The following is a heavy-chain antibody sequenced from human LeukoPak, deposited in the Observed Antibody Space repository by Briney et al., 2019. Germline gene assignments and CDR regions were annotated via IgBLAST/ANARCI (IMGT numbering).Heavy chain of an antibody. CDR3: ARGPPVIAARPGFLRDDYYYYYMDV. V-gene: IGHV1-8*01. CDR2: MNPNSGNT. Sequence: ASVKVSCKASGYTFTSYDINWVRQATGQGLEWMGWMNPNSGNTGYAQKFQGRVTMTRNTSISTAYMELSSLRSEDTAVYYCARGPPVIAARPGFLRDDYYYYYMDVWGKGTTVTVSS. CDR1: GYTFTSYD. J-gene: IGHJ6*03. D-gene: IGHD6-6*01.